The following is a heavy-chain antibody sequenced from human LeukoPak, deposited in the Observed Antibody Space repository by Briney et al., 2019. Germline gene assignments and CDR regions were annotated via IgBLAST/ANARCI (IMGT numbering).Heavy chain of an antibody. Sequence: PGGSLRLSCAASRFTFSSYSMTWVRQAPGKGLEWVSYISSSSSTIYYAASVKGRFTISRDNAKNSLYLQMNSLRDEDTAVYYCARGSYGDYGMDVWGQGTTVTVSS. J-gene: IGHJ6*02. CDR2: ISSSSSTI. D-gene: IGHD1-26*01. V-gene: IGHV3-48*02. CDR1: RFTFSSYS. CDR3: ARGSYGDYGMDV.